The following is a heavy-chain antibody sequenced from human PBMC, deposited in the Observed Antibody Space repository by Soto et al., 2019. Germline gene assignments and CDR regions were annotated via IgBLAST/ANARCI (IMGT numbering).Heavy chain of an antibody. J-gene: IGHJ5*02. Sequence: QVQLVQSGAEVKKPGSSVKVSCKASGGTFSSYAISWGRQAPGQGLEWMGGIIPIFGTANYAQKFQGRVTITADESTSTAYMELSSLRSEDRDVYYCAREVVVTAIKGNWFDPWGQGSLGTVSS. D-gene: IGHD2-21*02. CDR1: GGTFSSYA. CDR3: AREVVVTAIKGNWFDP. CDR2: IIPIFGTA. V-gene: IGHV1-69*01.